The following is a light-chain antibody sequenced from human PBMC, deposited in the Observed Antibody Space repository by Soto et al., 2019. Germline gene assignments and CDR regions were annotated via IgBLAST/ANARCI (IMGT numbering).Light chain of an antibody. Sequence: EIVLTQSPATLSLSPGERATLSCRASQNVYTYLTWYQQKPGQSPRLLIYDASNRATGIPARFIASWYGTDYTLPISSLEPEDFAVYYCQQRTNWPITFGPGTRLEIK. CDR3: QQRTNWPIT. J-gene: IGKJ5*01. V-gene: IGKV3-11*01. CDR2: DAS. CDR1: QNVYTY.